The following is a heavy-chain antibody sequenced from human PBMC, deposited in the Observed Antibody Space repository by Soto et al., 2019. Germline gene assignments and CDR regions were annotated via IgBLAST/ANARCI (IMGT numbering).Heavy chain of an antibody. J-gene: IGHJ6*03. CDR1: GYTLTELS. CDR3: ATTRIAAAGTESYYYYYMDV. CDR2: FDPEDGET. D-gene: IGHD6-13*01. Sequence: ASVNVSCKVSGYTLTELSMHWVRQAPGKGLEWMGGFDPEDGETIYAQKFQGRVTMTEDTSTDTAYMELSSLRSEDTAVYYCATTRIAAAGTESYYYYYMDVWGKGTTVTVSS. V-gene: IGHV1-24*01.